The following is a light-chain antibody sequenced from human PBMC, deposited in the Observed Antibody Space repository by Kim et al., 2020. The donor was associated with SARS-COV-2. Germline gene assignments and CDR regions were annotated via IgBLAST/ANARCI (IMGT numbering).Light chain of an antibody. CDR3: QEYDDSPPWT. CDR1: QSISS. CDR2: GTF. Sequence: LSPGERATLTCRASQSISSLAWYQQKPGQAPSLLIYGTFYRATGIPDRFSGSGSGTDFTLIISRLEPEDFAVYYCQEYDDSPPWTFGQGTKVDIK. V-gene: IGKV3-20*01. J-gene: IGKJ1*01.